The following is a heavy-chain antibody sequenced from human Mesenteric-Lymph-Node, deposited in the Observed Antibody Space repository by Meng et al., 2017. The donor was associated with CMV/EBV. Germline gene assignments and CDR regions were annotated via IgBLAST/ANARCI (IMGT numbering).Heavy chain of an antibody. CDR1: GFAFSSSW. J-gene: IGHJ4*02. CDR3: AKATVAEYYFDH. D-gene: IGHD6-19*01. CDR2: TNSDGSAT. Sequence: CAASGFAFSSSWMHWVRQPPGKGLLWVSRTNSDGSATNYADSVKGRFTVSRDNAKDTLYLQMNSLRVEDTAVYYCAKATVAEYYFDHWGQGTLVTVSS. V-gene: IGHV3-74*01.